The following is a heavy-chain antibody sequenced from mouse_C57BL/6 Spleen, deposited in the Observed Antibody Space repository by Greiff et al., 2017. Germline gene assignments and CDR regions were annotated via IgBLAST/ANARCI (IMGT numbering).Heavy chain of an antibody. CDR2: IYPGDGDT. CDR1: GYAFSSYW. V-gene: IGHV1-80*01. Sequence: VQLKESGAELVKPGASVKISCKASGYAFSSYWMNWVKQRPGKGLEWIGQIYPGDGDTNYNGKFKGKATLTADKSSSTAYMQLSSLTSEDSAVYFGGRGGDDGYASYYAMDYWGQGTSVTVSS. J-gene: IGHJ4*01. CDR3: GRGGDDGYASYYAMDY. D-gene: IGHD2-3*01.